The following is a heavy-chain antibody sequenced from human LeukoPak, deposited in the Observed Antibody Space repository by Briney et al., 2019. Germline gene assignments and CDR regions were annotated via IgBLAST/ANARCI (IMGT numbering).Heavy chain of an antibody. J-gene: IGHJ6*03. V-gene: IGHV4-4*02. CDR3: ARGRSDCSGGSCYSVGYYYYYYMDV. D-gene: IGHD2-15*01. CDR2: IYHSGST. Sequence: SETLSLTCAVSGGSISSSNWWSWVRQPPGKGLEWIGEIYHSGSTNYNPSLKSRVTISVDTSKNQFSLKLSSVTAADTAVYYCARGRSDCSGGSCYSVGYYYYYYMDVWDKGTTVTVSS. CDR1: GGSISSSNW.